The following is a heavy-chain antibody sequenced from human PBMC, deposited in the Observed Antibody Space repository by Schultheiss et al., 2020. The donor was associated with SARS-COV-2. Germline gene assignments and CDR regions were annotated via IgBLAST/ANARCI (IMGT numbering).Heavy chain of an antibody. J-gene: IGHJ4*02. CDR1: GYSFTSYW. V-gene: IGHV5-51*01. D-gene: IGHD3-3*01. CDR3: ARRVGDDFWSGYYFDY. CDR2: IYPGDSDT. Sequence: GESLKISCKGSGYSFTSYWIGWVRQMPGKGLEWMGIIYPGDSDTRYSPSFQGQVTISADKSICTAYLQWSSLKASDTAMYYCARRVGDDFWSGYYFDYWGQGTLVTVSS.